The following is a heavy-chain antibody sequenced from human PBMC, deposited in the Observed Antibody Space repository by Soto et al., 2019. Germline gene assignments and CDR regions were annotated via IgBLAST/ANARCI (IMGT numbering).Heavy chain of an antibody. CDR2: IYHSGST. CDR1: GGSISSGGYS. Sequence: QLQLQESGSGLVKPSQTLSLTCAVSGGSISSGGYSWSWIRQPPGKGLEWIGYIYHSGSTYYNPAIKRGVTRAGDRSRNQFSLKLSSVTAADTAVYYCVAGGGLPRYYWGQGTLVTVSS. D-gene: IGHD5-12*01. CDR3: VAGGGLPRYY. J-gene: IGHJ4*02. V-gene: IGHV4-30-2*01.